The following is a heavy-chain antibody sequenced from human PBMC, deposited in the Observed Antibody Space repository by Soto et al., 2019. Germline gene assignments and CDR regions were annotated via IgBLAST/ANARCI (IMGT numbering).Heavy chain of an antibody. J-gene: IGHJ4*02. CDR1: RGILNYNT. D-gene: IGHD3-10*01. CDR2: VIPMVEMS. CDR3: ATNYGSGRTHFDS. V-gene: IGHV1-69*02. Sequence: QVQLVQSGAEVKKSGSSVKVSCTASRGILNYNTLSWVRQAPGQGLEWLGRVIPMVEMSSYAQKFQGRVTITADKATSTLYMLLTNLRSEDTAVYFCATNYGSGRTHFDSWGQGTLVTVS.